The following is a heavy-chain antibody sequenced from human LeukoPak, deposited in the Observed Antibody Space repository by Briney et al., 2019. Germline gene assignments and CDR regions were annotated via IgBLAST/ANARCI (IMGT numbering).Heavy chain of an antibody. CDR1: GFTFSSYA. V-gene: IGHV3-23*01. Sequence: QSGGSLRLSCAASGFTFSSYAMSWVRQAPGKGLEWVSGLSGSGDNTYYADSMKGRFTISRDNAKNSLYLQMNSLRAEDTAVYYCARDWYDNSDAFDIWGQGTMVTVSS. CDR2: LSGSGDNT. CDR3: ARDWYDNSDAFDI. J-gene: IGHJ3*02. D-gene: IGHD3-9*01.